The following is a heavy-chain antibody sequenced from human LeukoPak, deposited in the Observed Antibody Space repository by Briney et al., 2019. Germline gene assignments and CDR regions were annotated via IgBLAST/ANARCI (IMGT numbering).Heavy chain of an antibody. Sequence: SVKVSCKASGGTFSSYAISWVRQAPGQGLEWMGGIIPNFGTANYAQKFQGRVTITADESTSTAYMELSSLRAEDTAVYYCARDRSDYYRAFDIWGQGTMVTVSS. V-gene: IGHV1-69*13. CDR1: GGTFSSYA. CDR3: ARDRSDYYRAFDI. D-gene: IGHD3-10*01. CDR2: IIPNFGTA. J-gene: IGHJ3*02.